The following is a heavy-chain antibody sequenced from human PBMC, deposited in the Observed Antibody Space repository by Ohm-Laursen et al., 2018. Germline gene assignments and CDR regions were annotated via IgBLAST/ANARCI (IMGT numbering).Heavy chain of an antibody. CDR3: AKARTSSSWPYDY. CDR1: GFIFTTYA. D-gene: IGHD6-13*01. Sequence: SLRLSCAASGFIFTTYAMTWVRQAPGKGLEWVSAIGANGDTTYYADSVQGRFTISRDNSRNTFFLQMNSLRAEDTAVYYCAKARTSSSWPYDYWGQGTLVSVSS. CDR2: IGANGDTT. V-gene: IGHV3-23*01. J-gene: IGHJ4*02.